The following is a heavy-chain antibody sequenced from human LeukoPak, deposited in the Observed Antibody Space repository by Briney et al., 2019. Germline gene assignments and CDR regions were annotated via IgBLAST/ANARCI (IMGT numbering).Heavy chain of an antibody. CDR1: GFTFSSYG. V-gene: IGHV3-30*02. J-gene: IGHJ4*02. CDR2: IRYDGSNK. D-gene: IGHD2-21*02. Sequence: PGGSLRLSCAASGFTFSSYGMHWVRQAPGKGLEWVAFIRYDGSNKYYADSVKGRFTISRDNSKNTLYVQMNSLRAEDTALYYCAKEACAGDCHRDYFDYWGQGTLVTVSS. CDR3: AKEACAGDCHRDYFDY.